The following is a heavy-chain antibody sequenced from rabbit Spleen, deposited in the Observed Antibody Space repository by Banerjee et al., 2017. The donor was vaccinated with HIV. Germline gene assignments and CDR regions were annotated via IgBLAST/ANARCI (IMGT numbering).Heavy chain of an antibody. CDR2: IDPIFGTT. Sequence: QLTETGGGLVQPGGSLTLSCKASGIDFTKYYITGVSQAPGKGLEWIGYIDPIFGTTAYASWVNGRFTISSHNAQNTLYLQLNSLTAADTATYFCVREVAAKFHLWGPGTLVTVS. V-gene: IGHV1S7*01. D-gene: IGHD4-1*01. J-gene: IGHJ4*01. CDR1: GIDFTKYY. CDR3: VREVAAKFHL.